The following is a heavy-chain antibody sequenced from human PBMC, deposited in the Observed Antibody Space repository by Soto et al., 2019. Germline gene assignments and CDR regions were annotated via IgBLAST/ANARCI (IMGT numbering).Heavy chain of an antibody. D-gene: IGHD6-19*01. CDR2: ISGSGGST. CDR3: AKDGRKQWLAPYYFDY. V-gene: IGHV3-23*01. J-gene: IGHJ4*02. Sequence: GGSLRLSCAASGFTFSSYAMSWVRQAPGKGLEWVSAISGSGGSTYYADSVKGRSTISRDNSKNTLYLQMNSLRAEDTAVYYCAKDGRKQWLAPYYFDYWGQGTLVTVSS. CDR1: GFTFSSYA.